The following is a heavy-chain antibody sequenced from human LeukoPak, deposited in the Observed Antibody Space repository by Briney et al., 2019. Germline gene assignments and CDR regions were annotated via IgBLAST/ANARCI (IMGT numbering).Heavy chain of an antibody. V-gene: IGHV3-23*01. CDR1: GFTFSSYA. J-gene: IGHJ3*02. D-gene: IGHD2-15*01. Sequence: GGSLRLSCAASGFTFSSYAMSWVRQAPGKGLEWVSSISGSGGSTYYADSVRGRFTVSRDNSRNTLALQMNSLRAEDTAVYYCARDCGGGSCYGPYDAFDIWGQGTMVTVSS. CDR3: ARDCGGGSCYGPYDAFDI. CDR2: ISGSGGST.